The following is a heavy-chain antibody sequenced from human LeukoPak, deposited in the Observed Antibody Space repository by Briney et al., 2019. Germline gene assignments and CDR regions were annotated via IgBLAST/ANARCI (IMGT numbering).Heavy chain of an antibody. CDR1: GFDLNTYE. CDR2: ITISGHTR. Sequence: GGSLRLSCAASGFDLNTYEMNWVRQAPGKGLEWIADITISGHTRNYADSVKGRFTISRDNAGTSLYLQMNSLRVEDTGVYYCARGDPHADLWGQGTLVTVSS. J-gene: IGHJ5*02. CDR3: ARGDPHADL. V-gene: IGHV3-48*03.